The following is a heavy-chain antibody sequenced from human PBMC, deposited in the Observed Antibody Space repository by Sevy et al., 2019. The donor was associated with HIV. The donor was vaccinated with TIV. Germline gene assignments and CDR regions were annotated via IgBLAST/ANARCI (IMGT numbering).Heavy chain of an antibody. Sequence: ASVKVSCKASGYKFTNYAIHWVRQAPGQRLEWMGWINAGNGDTKYSLKFQGRVTIARDTSATTAYMELSSLRSEDTAVYYCARDIFADYWGQGTLVTVSS. J-gene: IGHJ4*02. V-gene: IGHV1-3*01. CDR2: INAGNGDT. CDR3: ARDIFADY. D-gene: IGHD3-3*01. CDR1: GYKFTNYA.